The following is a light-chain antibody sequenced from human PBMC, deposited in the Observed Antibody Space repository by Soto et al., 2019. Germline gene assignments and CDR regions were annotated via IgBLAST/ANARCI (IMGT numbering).Light chain of an antibody. CDR3: ATWDDSLNAWV. J-gene: IGLJ3*02. CDR1: RSNIGSNT. CDR2: NVD. Sequence: QSVLTQPPSASGTPGQRVTISCSGSRSNIGSNTVNWYQHLPGAAPRLLIHNVDQRPSGVPDRFSASKSGSSASLAISGLQSEDDGDYYCATWDDSLNAWVFGGGTELTVL. V-gene: IGLV1-44*01.